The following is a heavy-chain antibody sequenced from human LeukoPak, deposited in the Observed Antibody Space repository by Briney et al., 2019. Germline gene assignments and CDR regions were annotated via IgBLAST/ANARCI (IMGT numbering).Heavy chain of an antibody. CDR3: ARDLRLRGSGWTDAFDI. Sequence: GGSLRLSCAASGFTFSIYSINWVRQAPGKGLEWVSFITGNSNYIYYADSVKGRFTISRDNAKNSLYLQMNSLRAEDTAVYYCARDLRLRGSGWTDAFDIWGQGTMVTVSS. CDR1: GFTFSIYS. V-gene: IGHV3-21*01. D-gene: IGHD6-19*01. J-gene: IGHJ3*02. CDR2: ITGNSNYI.